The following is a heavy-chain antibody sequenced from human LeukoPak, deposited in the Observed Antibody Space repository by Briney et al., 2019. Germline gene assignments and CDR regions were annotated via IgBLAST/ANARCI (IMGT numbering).Heavy chain of an antibody. Sequence: PSETLSLTCTVSGGSISSGGYYWSWIRQPPGKGLEWIGYIYHSGSTYYNPSLKSRVTISVDRSKNQFSLKLSSVTAADTAVYYCARDSKSGYYYYMDVWGKGTTVTVSS. D-gene: IGHD6-25*01. CDR3: ARDSKSGYYYYMDV. J-gene: IGHJ6*03. CDR2: IYHSGST. CDR1: GGSISSGGYY. V-gene: IGHV4-30-2*01.